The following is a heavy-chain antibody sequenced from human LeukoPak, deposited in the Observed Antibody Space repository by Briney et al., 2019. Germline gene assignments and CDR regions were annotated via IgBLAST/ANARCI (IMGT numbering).Heavy chain of an antibody. D-gene: IGHD3-10*01. Sequence: ASVTVSCKASGYTFTTYHMHWVRQAPGQGLEWLGIINPSGGSTTYHPKFQDRVTITRDTSTSTVYMELRGLRSEDTAVYYCARVLWFGELPRHDWGQGTLATVSS. V-gene: IGHV1-46*01. CDR1: GYTFTTYH. CDR3: ARVLWFGELPRHD. J-gene: IGHJ4*02. CDR2: INPSGGST.